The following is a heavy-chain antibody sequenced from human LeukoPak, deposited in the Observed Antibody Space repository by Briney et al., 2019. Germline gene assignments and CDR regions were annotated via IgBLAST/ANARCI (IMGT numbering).Heavy chain of an antibody. D-gene: IGHD6-13*01. V-gene: IGHV4-39*01. Sequence: SETLSLTCTVSGGSISSSSYYWGWIRQPPGKGLEWIGSIYYTGSTYYNPSLKSRVSISVDTSKNQFSLKLSSVTAADTAVYYCARLPQLMYYYYMDVWGKGTTVTISS. J-gene: IGHJ6*03. CDR3: ARLPQLMYYYYMDV. CDR1: GGSISSSSYY. CDR2: IYYTGST.